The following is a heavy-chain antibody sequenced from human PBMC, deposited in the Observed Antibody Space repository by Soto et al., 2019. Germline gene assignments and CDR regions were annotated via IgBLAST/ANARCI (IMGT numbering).Heavy chain of an antibody. CDR2: IWNDGRTK. V-gene: IGHV3-33*01. J-gene: IGHJ6*03. CDR1: GFTFSRYG. Sequence: QVQLVESGGGVVQPGRSLRLSCAASGFTFSRYGMYWARQAPGKGLEWVAIIWNDGRTKYYVDSVKGRFTITRDNAKSTLYLEMNSVRDEDTAVYYCARDDYGSGSPIKCYMDAWGKGTSVIVSS. D-gene: IGHD3-10*01. CDR3: ARDDYGSGSPIKCYMDA.